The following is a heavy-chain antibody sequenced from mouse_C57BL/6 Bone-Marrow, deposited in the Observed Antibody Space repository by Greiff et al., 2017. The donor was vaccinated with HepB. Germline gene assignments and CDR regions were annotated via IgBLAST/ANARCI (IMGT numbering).Heavy chain of an antibody. CDR1: GYSFTDYN. V-gene: IGHV1-39*01. D-gene: IGHD1-1*01. CDR3: ATPYYYGSSPWCAY. Sequence: VQLQQSGPELVKPGASVKISCKASGYSFTDYNMNWVKQSNGKSLEWIGVINPNYGTTSYNQKFKGKATLTVDQSSSTAYMQLNSLTSEDSAVYYCATPYYYGSSPWCAYWGQGTLVTVSA. CDR2: INPNYGTT. J-gene: IGHJ3*01.